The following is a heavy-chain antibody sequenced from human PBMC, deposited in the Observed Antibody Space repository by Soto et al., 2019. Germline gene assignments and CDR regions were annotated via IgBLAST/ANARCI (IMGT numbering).Heavy chain of an antibody. D-gene: IGHD3-3*01. CDR3: ARDFPYLFGVVIIRDYYYYGMDV. CDR1: GFTFSSYS. Sequence: GGSLRLSCAASGFTFSSYSMNWVRQAPGKGLEWVSSISSSSSYIYYADSVKGRFTISRDNAKNSLYLQMNSLRAEDTAVYYCARDFPYLFGVVIIRDYYYYGMDVWGQGTTVTVSS. J-gene: IGHJ6*02. V-gene: IGHV3-21*01. CDR2: ISSSSSYI.